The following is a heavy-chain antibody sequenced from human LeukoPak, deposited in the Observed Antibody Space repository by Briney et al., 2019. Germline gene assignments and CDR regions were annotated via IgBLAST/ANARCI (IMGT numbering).Heavy chain of an antibody. CDR3: ARGIVVPAAMQSWFDP. V-gene: IGHV1-8*01. CDR1: GYTFTSYD. D-gene: IGHD2-2*01. J-gene: IGHJ5*02. Sequence: ASVKVSCKASGYTFTSYDINWVRQATGQGLEWMGWTNPNSGNTGYAQKFQGRVTMTRNTSISTAYMELSSPRSEDTAVYYCARGIVVPAAMQSWFDPWGQGTLVTVSS. CDR2: TNPNSGNT.